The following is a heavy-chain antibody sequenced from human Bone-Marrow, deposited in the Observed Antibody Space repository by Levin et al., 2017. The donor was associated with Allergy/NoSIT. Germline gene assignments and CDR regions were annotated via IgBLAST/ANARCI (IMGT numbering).Heavy chain of an antibody. CDR3: ARVGACSGGDCYLDY. J-gene: IGHJ4*02. CDR1: GFTFSGYA. Sequence: PGGSLRLSCSASGFTFSGYAMQWVRQAPGKGLESVSAISSNGGSTYYAGSVKGRFTISRDNSKNTLYLQMSSLRAEDTAVYYCARVGACSGGDCYLDYWGQGTLVTVSS. V-gene: IGHV3-64D*06. CDR2: ISSNGGST. D-gene: IGHD2-15*01.